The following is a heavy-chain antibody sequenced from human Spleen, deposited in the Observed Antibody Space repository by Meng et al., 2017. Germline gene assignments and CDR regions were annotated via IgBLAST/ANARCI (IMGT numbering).Heavy chain of an antibody. CDR2: INAATGNT. CDR1: GNTFTSYS. J-gene: IGHJ5*01. Sequence: QVLLLQSGPEVKKPGAPVRFSCKVSGNTFTSYSFHWVRQAPGQGLEWLGWINAATGNTQYSQKFQNRVTFSRDTSARTVYMELSSLRSEDSAVYYCARGYSSGWYDSWGQGTLVTVSS. V-gene: IGHV1-3*01. D-gene: IGHD6-19*01. CDR3: ARGYSSGWYDS.